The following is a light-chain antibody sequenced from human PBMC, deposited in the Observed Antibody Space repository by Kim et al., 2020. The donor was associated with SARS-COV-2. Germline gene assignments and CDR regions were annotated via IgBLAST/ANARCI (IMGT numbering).Light chain of an antibody. J-gene: IGKJ4*01. CDR2: DSS. V-gene: IGKV1-9*01. CDR1: QAISSY. CDR3: QQLNSFPLT. Sequence: AVIGERVNFTCRASQAISSYFAWYQQRPGKAPKLLIYDSSTLHSGVPSRFSGSGSGTEFTLTISSLQPEDFATYYCQQLNSFPLTFGGGTKVEIK.